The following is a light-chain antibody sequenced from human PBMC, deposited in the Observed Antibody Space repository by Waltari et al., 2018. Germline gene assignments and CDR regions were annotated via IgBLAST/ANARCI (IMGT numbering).Light chain of an antibody. CDR3: QHFNTYPPGIT. Sequence: AIQLTQSPSSLSASVGDRVTITCRTSQGITSALAWYQQKPGKAPKLRIYDASSLESGVPSRFSGSGSGTDFTLTISSLQSEDFATYYCQHFNTYPPGITFGQGTRLEI. CDR1: QGITSA. J-gene: IGKJ5*01. CDR2: DAS. V-gene: IGKV1-13*02.